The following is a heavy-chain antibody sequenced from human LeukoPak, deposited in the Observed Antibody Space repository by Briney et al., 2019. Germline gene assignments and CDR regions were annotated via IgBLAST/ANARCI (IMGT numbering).Heavy chain of an antibody. Sequence: GGSLRLSCAAFGFTFSSYDMNWVRQAPGKGLEWVSSISSRSTPIYYADSVKGRFPISRDNAKSSLYLQMNSLRAEDTAVYWCARDYIAYDPLDYWGQGTLVTVSS. V-gene: IGHV3-21*01. J-gene: IGHJ4*02. CDR1: GFTFSSYD. CDR3: ARDYIAYDPLDY. D-gene: IGHD3-3*01. CDR2: ISSRSTPI.